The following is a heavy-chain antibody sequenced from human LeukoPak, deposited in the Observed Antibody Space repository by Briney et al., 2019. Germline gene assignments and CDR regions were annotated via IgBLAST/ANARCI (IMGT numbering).Heavy chain of an antibody. CDR1: GGSISSGGYF. J-gene: IGHJ2*01. CDR2: ISHSGST. D-gene: IGHD6-6*01. Sequence: IPSETLSLTCTVSGGSISSGGYFWSWIRQPPGKGLEWIGYISHSGSTYYNPSLKSRVTMAVDRSKNQFSLKLSSVTAADTAVYYCARIEYSSHRPAGWYFDLWGRGTLVTVSS. CDR3: ARIEYSSHRPAGWYFDL. V-gene: IGHV4-30-2*02.